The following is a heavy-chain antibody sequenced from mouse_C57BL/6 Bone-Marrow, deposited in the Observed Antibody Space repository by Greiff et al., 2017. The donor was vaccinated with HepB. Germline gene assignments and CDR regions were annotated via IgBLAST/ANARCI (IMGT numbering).Heavy chain of an antibody. CDR1: GYTFTTYW. J-gene: IGHJ3*01. V-gene: IGHV1-7*01. CDR2: INPGSGYT. Sequence: VQLQQSGAELAKPGASVRLSCKASGYTFTTYWMHWVKQRPGQGLDWIGYINPGSGYTKYNQKFKDKATLTADKSSSTAYMQLSSLTYEDSAVYFCARDYGSYGLSYWGQGTLVTVSA. D-gene: IGHD1-1*01. CDR3: ARDYGSYGLSY.